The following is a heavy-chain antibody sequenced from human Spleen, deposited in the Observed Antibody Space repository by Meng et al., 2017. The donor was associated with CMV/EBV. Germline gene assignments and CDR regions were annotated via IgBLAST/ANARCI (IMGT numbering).Heavy chain of an antibody. CDR1: GFTFSTYT. Sequence: GGSLRLSCAVSGFTFSTYTMNWLRQAPGKGLEWVSCIGSGTSHIYYADSVKGRFTISRDNAKNSLYLQMNSLRAEDTAVYYCARDSRPWAMVVTAADYWGQGTLVTVSS. D-gene: IGHD4-23*01. V-gene: IGHV3-21*01. CDR3: ARDSRPWAMVVTAADY. CDR2: IGSGTSHI. J-gene: IGHJ4*02.